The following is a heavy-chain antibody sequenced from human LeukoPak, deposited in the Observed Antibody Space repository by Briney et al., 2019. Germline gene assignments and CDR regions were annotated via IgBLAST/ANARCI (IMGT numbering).Heavy chain of an antibody. J-gene: IGHJ4*02. CDR2: ISYDGYDK. D-gene: IGHD6-13*01. CDR1: GFTFGRYG. CDR3: AKDGDIAAAGYYFDY. Sequence: GGSLRLSCAASGFTFGRYGMHWVRQAPGKGLEWVAVISYDGYDKYHADSVKGRFTISRDNSKNTLYLQMNSLRAEDMAVYYCAKDGDIAAAGYYFDYWGQGTLVTVSS. V-gene: IGHV3-30*18.